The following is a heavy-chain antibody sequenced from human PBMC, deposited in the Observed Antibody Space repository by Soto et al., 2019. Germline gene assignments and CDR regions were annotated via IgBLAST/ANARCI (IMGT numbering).Heavy chain of an antibody. J-gene: IGHJ6*02. Sequence: EVQLLESGGGLVQPGGSLRLSCAASGFTFSTYAMNWVRQAPGKGLEWVSSVSGTGGTTYYADSVKGRFTISRDNSKNTLYLQMNSLRAEDTAVYYCAKPPAMASTNYYYYGMDVWGQGTTVTVSS. V-gene: IGHV3-23*01. CDR3: AKPPAMASTNYYYYGMDV. CDR1: GFTFSTYA. CDR2: VSGTGGTT. D-gene: IGHD2-8*01.